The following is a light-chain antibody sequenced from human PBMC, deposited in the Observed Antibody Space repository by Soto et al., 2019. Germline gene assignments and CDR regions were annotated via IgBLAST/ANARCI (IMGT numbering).Light chain of an antibody. Sequence: QSALTQPASVSGSPGQSITISCTGTSSDVGDYNYVSWYQQHPGKAPKVMIYDVSNRPSGVSNRFSGSKSGNTASLTISGLQGEDEADYYCISYTSSSTLVFGTGTKLTVL. CDR3: ISYTSSSTLV. J-gene: IGLJ1*01. CDR2: DVS. CDR1: SSDVGDYNY. V-gene: IGLV2-14*01.